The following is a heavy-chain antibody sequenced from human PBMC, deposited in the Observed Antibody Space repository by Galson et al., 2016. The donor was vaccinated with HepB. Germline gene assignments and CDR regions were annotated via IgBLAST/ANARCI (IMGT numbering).Heavy chain of an antibody. J-gene: IGHJ4*02. CDR2: ITDSGDDT. CDR3: ARGTKRFCSGSNCYPLDH. CDR1: GFTFSDSA. D-gene: IGHD2-15*01. V-gene: IGHV3-23*01. Sequence: SLRLSCAASGFTFSDSAMTWVRQAPGKGLEWVSVITDSGDDTHHADSVKGRFIMSRDNSKNTVYLQMNNLRDEDTAIYFCARGTKRFCSGSNCYPLDHWGQGTLVTVSS.